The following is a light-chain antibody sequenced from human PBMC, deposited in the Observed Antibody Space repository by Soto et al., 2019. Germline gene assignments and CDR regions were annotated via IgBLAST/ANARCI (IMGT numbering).Light chain of an antibody. Sequence: ETVMTQSPATLSVSPGERATLYSRASQSISTDFAWYQQKPGQAPRLLIYGASTRATGIPARFSGSGSVTDFTLTISSLQSEDFAVYYCQQYNNWPLTFGGGTKVDIK. V-gene: IGKV3-15*01. CDR3: QQYNNWPLT. CDR2: GAS. J-gene: IGKJ4*01. CDR1: QSISTD.